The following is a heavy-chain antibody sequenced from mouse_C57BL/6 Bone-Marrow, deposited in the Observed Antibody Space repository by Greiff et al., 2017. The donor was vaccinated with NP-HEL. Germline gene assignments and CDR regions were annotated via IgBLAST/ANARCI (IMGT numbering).Heavy chain of an antibody. CDR3: ARDWGDSSGYYFDY. V-gene: IGHV5-16*01. J-gene: IGHJ2*01. CDR1: GFTFSDYY. D-gene: IGHD3-2*02. Sequence: EVQLVESEGGLVQPGSSMKLSCTASGFTFSDYYMAWVRQVPEKGLEWVANINYDGSSTYYLDSLKSRFIISRDNAKNILYLQMSSLKSEDTATXYCARDWGDSSGYYFDYWGQGTTLTVSS. CDR2: INYDGSST.